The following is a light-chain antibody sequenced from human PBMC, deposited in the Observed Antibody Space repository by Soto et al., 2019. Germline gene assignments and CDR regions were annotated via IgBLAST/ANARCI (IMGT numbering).Light chain of an antibody. CDR3: QQYSNWPLT. CDR2: GAS. CDR1: QSVSSY. J-gene: IGKJ4*01. V-gene: IGKV3-15*01. Sequence: EMVMTQSPSTLSLSPGERATLSCRASQSVSSYLAWYQQKPGQAPRLLIFGASTRAAGIPARFSGSGSGTEFTLTISSLQSEDFAVYYCQQYSNWPLTFGGGTKVDIK.